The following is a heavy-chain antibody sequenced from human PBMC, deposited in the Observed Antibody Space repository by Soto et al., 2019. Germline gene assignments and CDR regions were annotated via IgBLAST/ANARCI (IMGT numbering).Heavy chain of an antibody. D-gene: IGHD6-6*01. CDR2: ISAYNGNT. V-gene: IGHV1-18*01. J-gene: IGHJ4*02. CDR3: ARDLCRSSSKCKNDY. Sequence: ASVKVSCKASGYTFTSYGISWVRQAPGQGLEWMGWISAYNGNTNYAQKLQGRVTMTTDTSTSTAYMELRSLRSDDTAVYYCARDLCRSSSKCKNDYWGQGTLVTVSS. CDR1: GYTFTSYG.